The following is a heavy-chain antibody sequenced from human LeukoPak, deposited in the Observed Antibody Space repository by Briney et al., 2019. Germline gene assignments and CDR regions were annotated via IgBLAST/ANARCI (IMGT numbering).Heavy chain of an antibody. CDR1: GGSMTNNTFY. Sequence: SETLSLTCTVSGGSMTNNTFYWGWTRQPPGKGLEWIGNIFNSGSTHYNPSLKSRVTISADTSKNQFSLRLSSVTAADTAVYYCARGDDYGDYVLDYWARGTLVTVSS. D-gene: IGHD4-17*01. CDR2: IFNSGST. J-gene: IGHJ4*02. CDR3: ARGDDYGDYVLDY. V-gene: IGHV4-39*07.